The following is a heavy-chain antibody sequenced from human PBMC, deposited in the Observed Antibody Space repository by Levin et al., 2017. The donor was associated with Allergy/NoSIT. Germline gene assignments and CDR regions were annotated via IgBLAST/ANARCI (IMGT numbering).Heavy chain of an antibody. D-gene: IGHD6-13*01. CDR1: GGSISSYY. V-gene: IGHV4-59*01. Sequence: SETLSLTCTVSGGSISSYYWSWIRQPPGKGLEWIGYIYYSGSTNYNPSLKSRVTISVDTSKNQFSLKLSSVTAADTAVYYCARVRPGIAAAGTRYYGMDVWGQGTTVTVSS. J-gene: IGHJ6*02. CDR2: IYYSGST. CDR3: ARVRPGIAAAGTRYYGMDV.